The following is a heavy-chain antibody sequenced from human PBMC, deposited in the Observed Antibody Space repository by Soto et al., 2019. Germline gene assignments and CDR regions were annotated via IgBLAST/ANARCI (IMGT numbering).Heavy chain of an antibody. CDR3: ARDVPAPYYYFCMYV. Sequence: QVQLVQSGGEVKKPGASVKVSCKTSGDSFTTYGISWVRPAPGQGLEWMGWISAYNGNTNYAQKLQGRVTMTTDTSRSTAYMELRSLRSDDPAVYYCARDVPAPYYYFCMYVWGHGSTVTVSS. CDR1: GDSFTTYG. CDR2: ISAYNGNT. V-gene: IGHV1-18*01. J-gene: IGHJ6*02.